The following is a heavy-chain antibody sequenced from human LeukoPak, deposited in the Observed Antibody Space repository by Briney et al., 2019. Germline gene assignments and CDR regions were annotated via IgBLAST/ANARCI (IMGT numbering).Heavy chain of an antibody. CDR1: GGSISSYY. J-gene: IGHJ4*02. V-gene: IGHV4-39*07. CDR3: ARDLGYYYDSSGSMSFEDY. CDR2: IYYSGST. Sequence: SETLSLTCTVSGGSISSYYWGWIRQPPGKGLEWIGSIYYSGSTYYNPSLKSRVTISVDTSKNQFSLKLSSVTAADTAVYYCARDLGYYYDSSGSMSFEDYWGQGTLVTVSS. D-gene: IGHD3-22*01.